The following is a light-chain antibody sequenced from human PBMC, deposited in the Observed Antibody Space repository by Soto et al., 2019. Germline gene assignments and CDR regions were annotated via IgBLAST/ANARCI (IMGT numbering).Light chain of an antibody. V-gene: IGLV1-47*02. CDR2: SNN. CDR1: SSNIGSNY. J-gene: IGLJ1*01. Sequence: VLAQPPSASGTPGQRVTISCSGSSSNIGSNYVYWYQQLPGTAPKLLIYSNNQRPSGVPDRFSGSKSGTSASLAISGLRSEDEADYYCSAWDDSLGGVFGTGTKVTVL. CDR3: SAWDDSLGGV.